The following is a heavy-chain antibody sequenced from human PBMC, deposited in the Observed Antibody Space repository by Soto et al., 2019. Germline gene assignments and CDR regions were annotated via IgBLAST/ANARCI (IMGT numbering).Heavy chain of an antibody. Sequence: GGSLRLSCAASGFTLSTYAMSWVRQAPGKGLEWVSGISGSGATTYYADSVKGRFTISRDTSKNTLNLQMNSLRGDDTALYSCALNVVPAAAYYYYYGMDVWGQGTTVTVSS. CDR3: ALNVVPAAAYYYYYGMDV. J-gene: IGHJ6*02. CDR1: GFTLSTYA. V-gene: IGHV3-23*01. D-gene: IGHD2-2*01. CDR2: ISGSGATT.